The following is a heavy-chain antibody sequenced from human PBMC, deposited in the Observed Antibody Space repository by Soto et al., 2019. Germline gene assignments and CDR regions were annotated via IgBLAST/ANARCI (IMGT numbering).Heavy chain of an antibody. CDR2: IIPIFGTA. CDR3: ADRGSSPPQKGFYWFDP. D-gene: IGHD6-13*01. Sequence: GASVKVSCKASGGTFSSYAISWVRQAPGQGLEWTGGIIPIFGTANYAQKFQGRVTITADESTSTAYTELSSLRSEDTAVYYCADRGSSPPQKGFYWFDPWGQGTLVTVSS. V-gene: IGHV1-69*13. J-gene: IGHJ5*02. CDR1: GGTFSSYA.